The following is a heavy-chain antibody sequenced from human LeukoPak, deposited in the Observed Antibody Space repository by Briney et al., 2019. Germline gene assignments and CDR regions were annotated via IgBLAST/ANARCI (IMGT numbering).Heavy chain of an antibody. J-gene: IGHJ3*02. CDR3: ARTYYYGSGSYYRAFDI. CDR2: IYTSGST. CDR1: GGSISSGSYY. Sequence: PSETLSLTCTVSGGSISSGSYYWSWIRQPAGKGLEWIGSIYTSGSTNYNPSLKSRVTISVDKSTNQFSLKLSSVTAADTAVYYCARTYYYGSGSYYRAFDIWGQGTMVTVSS. D-gene: IGHD3-10*01. V-gene: IGHV4-61*02.